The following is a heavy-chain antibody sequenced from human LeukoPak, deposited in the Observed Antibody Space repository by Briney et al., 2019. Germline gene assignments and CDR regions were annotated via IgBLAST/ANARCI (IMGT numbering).Heavy chain of an antibody. CDR3: ARDSHSLYDFFY. CDR1: GGSISSGGYY. Sequence: SQTLSLTCTVSGGSISSGGYYWSWIRQPPGKGLEWIGYIYHSGSTYYNPSLKSRVTISVDRSKNQFSLKLSSVTAADTAVYYCARDSHSLYDFFYWGQGTLVTVSS. CDR2: IYHSGST. J-gene: IGHJ4*02. D-gene: IGHD3-3*01. V-gene: IGHV4-30-2*01.